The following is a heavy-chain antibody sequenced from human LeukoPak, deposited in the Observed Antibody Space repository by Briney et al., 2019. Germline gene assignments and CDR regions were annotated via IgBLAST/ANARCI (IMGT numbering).Heavy chain of an antibody. CDR1: GGSISSYY. CDR3: AREAAAAYFDY. D-gene: IGHD6-13*01. Sequence: PSETLSLTCTVSGGSISSYYWSWIRQPPGKGLEWIGYIYYSGSANYNPSLKSRVTISVDTSKNQFSLKLSSVTAADTAVYYCAREAAAAYFDYWGQGTLVTVSS. CDR2: IYYSGSA. J-gene: IGHJ4*02. V-gene: IGHV4-59*01.